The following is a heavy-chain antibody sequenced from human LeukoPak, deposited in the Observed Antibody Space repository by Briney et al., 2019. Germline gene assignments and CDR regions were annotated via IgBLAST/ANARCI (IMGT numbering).Heavy chain of an antibody. J-gene: IGHJ6*03. Sequence: GGSLRLSCAASGFTFSNYGMHWVRQAPGKGLEWVAFIRYDGSNKYYADSVKGRFTISRDNSKNTLYLQMNSLRAEDTAVYYCAKLPYCSSTSCYSYYMDVWGKGTTVTVSS. V-gene: IGHV3-30*02. CDR3: AKLPYCSSTSCYSYYMDV. CDR1: GFTFSNYG. CDR2: IRYDGSNK. D-gene: IGHD2-2*02.